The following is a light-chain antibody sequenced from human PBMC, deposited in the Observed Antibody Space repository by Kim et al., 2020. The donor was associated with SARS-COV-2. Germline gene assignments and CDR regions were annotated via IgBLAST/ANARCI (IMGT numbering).Light chain of an antibody. Sequence: GQSLTISCTGISGDVDGYTYVSWYQQHPGKAPKLLIYGVNKRPSGVPDRFSGSKSGNTASLTVSGLQAEDEADYYCSSYAGSNNFMFGGGTQLTVL. CDR2: GVN. V-gene: IGLV2-8*01. CDR1: SGDVDGYTY. CDR3: SSYAGSNNFM. J-gene: IGLJ3*02.